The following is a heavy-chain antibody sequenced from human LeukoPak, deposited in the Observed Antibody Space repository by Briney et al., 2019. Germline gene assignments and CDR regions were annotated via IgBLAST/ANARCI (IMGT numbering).Heavy chain of an antibody. D-gene: IGHD4-17*01. J-gene: IGHJ4*02. Sequence: GESLKISCKGSGYSFTSYWIGWVRQMPGKGLEWMGIIYPGDSDTRYSPSFQGQVTLSADKSISTAYLQWSSLKASDTAMYYCARRWTNYGGRYDYWGQGTLVTVSS. CDR1: GYSFTSYW. CDR2: IYPGDSDT. CDR3: ARRWTNYGGRYDY. V-gene: IGHV5-51*01.